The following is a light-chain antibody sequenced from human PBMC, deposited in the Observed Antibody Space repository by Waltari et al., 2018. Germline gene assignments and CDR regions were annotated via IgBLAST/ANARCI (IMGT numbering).Light chain of an antibody. CDR1: QILLYSDGNTF. V-gene: IGKV2-30*01. CDR3: VQGTHWVT. J-gene: IGKJ4*01. CDR2: DIT. Sequence: DVVLTQSPLFLAVTPGQSVSISCKSSQILLYSDGNTFLTWFHQGPGQSPRRLIYDITSRASGVPARFSGSGSGTNFTLNIAGVEADDAGVYFCVQGTHWVTFGGGT.